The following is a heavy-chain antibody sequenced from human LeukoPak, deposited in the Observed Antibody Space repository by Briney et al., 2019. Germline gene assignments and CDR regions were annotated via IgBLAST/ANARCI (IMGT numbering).Heavy chain of an antibody. CDR3: ARDSHTTEDAFDI. J-gene: IGHJ3*02. D-gene: IGHD4-11*01. Sequence: RSGGSLRLSCAASGFTFDDYGMSWVRQAPGKGLEWVSGINWNGGSTGYADSVKGRFTISRDNARNSLYLQMNSLRAEDTAVYHCARDSHTTEDAFDIWGQGTMVTVSS. CDR2: INWNGGST. V-gene: IGHV3-20*01. CDR1: GFTFDDYG.